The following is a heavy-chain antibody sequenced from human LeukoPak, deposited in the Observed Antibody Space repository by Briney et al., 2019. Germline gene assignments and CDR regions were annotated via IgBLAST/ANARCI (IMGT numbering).Heavy chain of an antibody. V-gene: IGHV3-23*01. J-gene: IGHJ4*02. CDR3: AKGGVVIIVEVYLGFDY. D-gene: IGHD3-3*01. Sequence: PGGSLRLSCAASGFTFSSYAMSWVRQAPGKGLEWVSAISGSGGSTYYADSVKGRFTISRDNSKNTLYLQMNSLRAEDTAVYYCAKGGVVIIVEVYLGFDYWGQGTLVTVSS. CDR2: ISGSGGST. CDR1: GFTFSSYA.